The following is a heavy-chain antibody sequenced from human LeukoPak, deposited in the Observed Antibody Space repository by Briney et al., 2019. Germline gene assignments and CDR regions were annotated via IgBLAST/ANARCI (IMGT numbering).Heavy chain of an antibody. CDR1: GGSFSGYY. CDR2: INHSGST. D-gene: IGHD4-11*01. CDR3: ARGTVTTPLYYFDY. J-gene: IGHJ4*02. V-gene: IGHV4-34*01. Sequence: PSETLSLTCAVYGGSFSGYYWSWIRQPPGKGLEWIGEINHSGSTNYNPSLKSRVTISVDTSKNQFSLKLSSVTAADTAVYYCARGTVTTPLYYFDYWGQGTLVTVSS.